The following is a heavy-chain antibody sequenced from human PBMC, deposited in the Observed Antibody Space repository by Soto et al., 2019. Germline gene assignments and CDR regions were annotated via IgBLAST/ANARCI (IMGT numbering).Heavy chain of an antibody. J-gene: IGHJ4*02. CDR3: VSGSGYEKNDY. V-gene: IGHV4-30-4*01. CDR1: GGSISSGDYY. Sequence: PSETLSLTCTVSGGSISSGDYYRSWIRQPPGKGLEWIGYIYYSGSTYYNPSLKSRVTISVDTSKNQFSLKLSSVTAADTAVYYCVSGSGYEKNDYWGQGTLVTVSS. D-gene: IGHD5-12*01. CDR2: IYYSGST.